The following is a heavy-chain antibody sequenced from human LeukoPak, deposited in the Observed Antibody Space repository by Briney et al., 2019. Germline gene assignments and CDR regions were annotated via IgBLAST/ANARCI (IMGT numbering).Heavy chain of an antibody. D-gene: IGHD4-23*01. CDR1: GFIFSSCS. CDR3: AKDGRPGGQTVVTPSGDY. CDR2: ISGDGGST. J-gene: IGHJ4*02. V-gene: IGHV3-43*02. Sequence: GGSLRLSCAASGFIFSSCSMNWVRQAPGKGLEWVSLISGDGGSTYYADSVKGRFTVSRDNSKNSLFLQMNSLRTEDTALYYCAKDGRPGGQTVVTPSGDYWGQGTLVTVSS.